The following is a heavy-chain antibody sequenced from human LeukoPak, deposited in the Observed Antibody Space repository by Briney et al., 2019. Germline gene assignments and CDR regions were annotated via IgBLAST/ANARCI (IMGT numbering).Heavy chain of an antibody. CDR3: ARAPYSSSRPLEN. J-gene: IGHJ4*02. Sequence: PSETLSLTCTVSGGSITSNGYYWSWIRQHPGKGLEWIGYIYHSGSTYHNPSLKSRLIISVDTSKNQFSLKLSSVTAADTAVYYCARAPYSSSRPLENWGQGTLVTVSS. CDR1: GGSITSNGYY. D-gene: IGHD6-13*01. V-gene: IGHV4-31*03. CDR2: IYHSGST.